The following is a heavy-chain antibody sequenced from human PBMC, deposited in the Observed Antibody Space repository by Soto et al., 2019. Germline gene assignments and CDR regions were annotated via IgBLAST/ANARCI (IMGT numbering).Heavy chain of an antibody. D-gene: IGHD6-6*01. CDR1: GYRFTIYW. CDR2: IYPGDSDT. J-gene: IGHJ6*02. Sequence: SGESLKISCKVSGYRFTIYWIGWVRQMPGKGLEWMGIIYPGDSDTRYSPSFQGQVTISADKSISTDYLQWSSLKASDTAMYYCARLPDIAAPVYGMDVWCQGRXVTVSS. V-gene: IGHV5-51*03. CDR3: ARLPDIAAPVYGMDV.